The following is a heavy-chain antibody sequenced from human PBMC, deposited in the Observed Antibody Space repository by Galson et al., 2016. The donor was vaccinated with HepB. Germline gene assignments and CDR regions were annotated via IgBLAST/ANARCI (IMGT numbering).Heavy chain of an antibody. CDR1: GFTFGSFA. CDR3: ARLTLPGICCYFYY. J-gene: IGHJ4*02. V-gene: IGHV3-23*01. CDR2: INGSADHT. Sequence: SLRLSCAASGFTFGSFAMSWVRQAQGRGLEWIASINGSADHTYYADSVKGRFTISRDAYNTVYLQMHSLRAEDTAIYYCARLTLPGICCYFYYWGQGTLVTVSS. D-gene: IGHD3-9*01.